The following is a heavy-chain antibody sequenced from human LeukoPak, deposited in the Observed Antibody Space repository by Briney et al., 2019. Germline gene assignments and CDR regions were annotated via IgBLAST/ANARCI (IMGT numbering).Heavy chain of an antibody. Sequence: PSETLSLTCSVSGASINNYYWTWIRQSPGKGLEWIGNIFHTGSTSYNPSLKSRVTISSDTSKNQFSLKLISVTAADTAVYYCARAGLRHYYDSRAPLGFDYWGQGTLVTVSS. V-gene: IGHV4-59*01. CDR2: IFHTGST. CDR1: GASINNYY. CDR3: ARAGLRHYYDSRAPLGFDY. J-gene: IGHJ4*02. D-gene: IGHD3-22*01.